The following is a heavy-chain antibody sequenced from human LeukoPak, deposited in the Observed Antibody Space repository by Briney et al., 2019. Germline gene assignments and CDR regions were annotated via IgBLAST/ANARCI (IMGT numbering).Heavy chain of an antibody. J-gene: IGHJ4*02. Sequence: GESLKISCQGSGYSFSNYWIGWVRQMPGKGLEWMGSIYPGDSDTRYSPSFQGQVTISADKSISTAHLQWSGLKASDTAMYYCARQRFYYGSGSQAEYWGQGTLVTVSS. CDR3: ARQRFYYGSGSQAEY. V-gene: IGHV5-51*01. CDR1: GYSFSNYW. D-gene: IGHD3-10*01. CDR2: IYPGDSDT.